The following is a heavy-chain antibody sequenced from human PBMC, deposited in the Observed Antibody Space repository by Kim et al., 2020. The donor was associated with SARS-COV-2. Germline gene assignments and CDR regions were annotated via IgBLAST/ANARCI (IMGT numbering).Heavy chain of an antibody. Sequence: GESLKISCKGSGYSFTSYWISWVRQMPGKGLEWMGRIDPSDSYTNYSPSFQGHVTISADKSISTAYLQWSSLKASDTAMYYCARHNRWAFLVVPANRRGFDYWGQGTLVTVSS. J-gene: IGHJ4*02. CDR1: GYSFTSYW. CDR3: ARHNRWAFLVVPANRRGFDY. CDR2: IDPSDSYT. V-gene: IGHV5-10-1*01. D-gene: IGHD2-2*01.